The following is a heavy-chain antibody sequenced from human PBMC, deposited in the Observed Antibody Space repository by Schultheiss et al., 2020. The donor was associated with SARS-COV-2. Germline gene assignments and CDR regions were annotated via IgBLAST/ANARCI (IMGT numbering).Heavy chain of an antibody. CDR2: ISYDGSNK. CDR1: GFTFSSYG. V-gene: IGHV3-30*03. Sequence: GESLKISCAASGFTFSSYGMHWVRQAPGKGLEWVAVISYDGSNKYYADSVKGRFTISRDNSKTTLYLQMNSLRAEDTAVYYCARSAVTTESVSDYWGQGTVVTVSS. D-gene: IGHD4-17*01. J-gene: IGHJ4*02. CDR3: ARSAVTTESVSDY.